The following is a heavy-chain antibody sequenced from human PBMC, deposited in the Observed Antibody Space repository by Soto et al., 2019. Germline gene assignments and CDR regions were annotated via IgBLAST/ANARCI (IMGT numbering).Heavy chain of an antibody. Sequence: GGSLRLSCTASGFTFGDYAMSWFRQAPGKGLEWVGFIRSKAYGGTTEYAASVKGRFTISRDDSKSIAYLQMNSLKTEDTAVYYCTRDGRKMVYAIRFYFDYWGQGTLVTVSS. J-gene: IGHJ4*02. CDR1: GFTFGDYA. CDR3: TRDGRKMVYAIRFYFDY. V-gene: IGHV3-49*03. D-gene: IGHD2-8*01. CDR2: IRSKAYGGTT.